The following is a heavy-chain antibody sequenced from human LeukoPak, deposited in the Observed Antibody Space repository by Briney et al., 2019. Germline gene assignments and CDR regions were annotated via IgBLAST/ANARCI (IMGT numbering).Heavy chain of an antibody. CDR3: ARTGGRNAFDI. J-gene: IGHJ3*02. CDR1: GFTFSSYS. V-gene: IGHV3-21*01. Sequence: GGSLRLSCAASGFTFSSYSMNWVRQAPGKGLEWVSSISSSSYIYYADSVKGRFTISRDNAKNSLCLQMNSLRAEDTAVYYCARTGGRNAFDIWGQGTMVTVSS. CDR2: ISSSSYI. D-gene: IGHD2-15*01.